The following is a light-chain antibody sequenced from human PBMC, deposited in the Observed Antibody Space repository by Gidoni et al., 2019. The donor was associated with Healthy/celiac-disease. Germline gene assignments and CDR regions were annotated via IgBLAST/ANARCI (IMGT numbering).Light chain of an antibody. Sequence: DIQLTQSPSTLSASVGDRVTIPCRASQSISSWLAWYQQKPGKAPKPLIYKASSLESGVPSRFSGSGSGTEFTLTISSLQPDDFATYYCQQYNSYPVTFGQGTKLEIK. CDR1: QSISSW. V-gene: IGKV1-5*03. CDR3: QQYNSYPVT. J-gene: IGKJ2*01. CDR2: KAS.